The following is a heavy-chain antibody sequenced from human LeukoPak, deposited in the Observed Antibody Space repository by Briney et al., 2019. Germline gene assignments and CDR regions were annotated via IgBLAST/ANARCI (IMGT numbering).Heavy chain of an antibody. D-gene: IGHD2-8*01. J-gene: IGHJ4*02. CDR1: GYTFTGYY. CDR2: ISPNSGGT. V-gene: IGHV1-2*02. CDR3: ARDVVPEGRNGYYFDY. Sequence: ASVKVSCKASGYTFTGYYIHWVRQAPGQGLEWMGWISPNSGGTNYAQNFQGKVTMTRDTSISTAYMELSRLTSDDTAVYYCARDVVPEGRNGYYFDYWGQGTLVTVSS.